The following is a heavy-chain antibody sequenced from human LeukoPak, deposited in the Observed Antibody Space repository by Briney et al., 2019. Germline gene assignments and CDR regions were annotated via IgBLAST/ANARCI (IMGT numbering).Heavy chain of an antibody. CDR3: ARVRYSSGPPHY. V-gene: IGHV4-39*07. D-gene: IGHD6-19*01. CDR2: IYYSGST. J-gene: IGHJ4*02. CDR1: GFTFSSYA. Sequence: GSLRLSCAASGFTFSSYAMSWVRQAPGKGLEWIGSIYYSGSTYYNPSLKSRVTISVDTSKNQFSLKLSSVTAADTAVYYCARVRYSSGPPHYWGQGTLVTVSS.